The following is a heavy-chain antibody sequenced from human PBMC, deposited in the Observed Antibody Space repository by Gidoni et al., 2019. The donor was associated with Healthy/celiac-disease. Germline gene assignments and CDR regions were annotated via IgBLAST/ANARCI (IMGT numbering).Heavy chain of an antibody. D-gene: IGHD6-19*01. CDR3: ARSSSGWFPDAFDI. CDR2: IYYSGST. CDR1: GGSISSYY. J-gene: IGHJ3*02. V-gene: IGHV4-59*12. Sequence: QVQLQESGPGLVKPSETLSLTCSVSGGSISSYYWSWIRQPPGKGLEWIGYIYYSGSTNYNPSLKSRVTISVDTSKKQFSLKLSSVTAADTAVYYCARSSSGWFPDAFDIWGQGTMVTVSS.